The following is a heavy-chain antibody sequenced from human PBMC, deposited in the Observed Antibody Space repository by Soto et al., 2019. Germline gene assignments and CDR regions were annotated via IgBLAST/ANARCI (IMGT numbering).Heavy chain of an antibody. V-gene: IGHV3-66*01. CDR3: ARGRGYSGYDSPEPPYYFDY. CDR1: GFTVSSNY. J-gene: IGHJ4*02. CDR2: IYSGGST. Sequence: GESLKISCAASGFTVSSNYMSWVRQAPGKGLEWVSVIYSGGSTYYADSVKGRFTISRDNSKNTLYLQMNSLRAEDTAVYYCARGRGYSGYDSPEPPYYFDYWGQGTLVTVSS. D-gene: IGHD5-12*01.